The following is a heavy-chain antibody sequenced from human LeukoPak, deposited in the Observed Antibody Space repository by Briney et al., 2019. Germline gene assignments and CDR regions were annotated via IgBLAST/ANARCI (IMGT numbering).Heavy chain of an antibody. V-gene: IGHV3-11*06. Sequence: GGSLRLSCAASRFTFSDYYMSWIRQAPGKGLEWVSYISSSSSYTNYADSVKGRFTISRDNAKNSLYLQMNSLRAEDTAVYYCARGRSWAAAGNWFDPWGQGTLVTVSS. J-gene: IGHJ5*02. CDR1: RFTFSDYY. CDR3: ARGRSWAAAGNWFDP. D-gene: IGHD6-13*01. CDR2: ISSSSSYT.